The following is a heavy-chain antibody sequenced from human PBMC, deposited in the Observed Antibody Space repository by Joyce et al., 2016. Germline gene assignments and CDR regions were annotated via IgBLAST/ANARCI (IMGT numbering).Heavy chain of an antibody. CDR1: GFAFNRYP. CDR3: ARDEDDYVWGSYRVNGFDV. D-gene: IGHD3-16*02. CDR2: INSNNNYI. Sequence: EVLLVESGGGLVRPGGSLRLSCAASGFAFNRYPMNWVRQATGKGLEGVSTINSNNNYIYYGDSVRGRFTVSRDNAKNSLHLQMDSLRAEDTAVYYCARDEDDYVWGSYRVNGFDVWGPGTMVTVSS. J-gene: IGHJ3*01. V-gene: IGHV3-21*06.